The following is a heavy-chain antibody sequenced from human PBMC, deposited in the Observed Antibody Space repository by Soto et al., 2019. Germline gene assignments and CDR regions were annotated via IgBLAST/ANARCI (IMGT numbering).Heavy chain of an antibody. J-gene: IGHJ3*02. Sequence: EVQLLESGGGLVQPGGSLRLSCAASGFTFSNYAMSWVRQAPGKGLEWVSAISGSGGNTYYADSVKGRFTISRDNSKNTLYLQVNSLRAEDTAVYYCAKSCENGPWCAFDIWGQGTMVTVSS. D-gene: IGHD2-15*01. CDR1: GFTFSNYA. CDR3: AKSCENGPWCAFDI. V-gene: IGHV3-23*01. CDR2: ISGSGGNT.